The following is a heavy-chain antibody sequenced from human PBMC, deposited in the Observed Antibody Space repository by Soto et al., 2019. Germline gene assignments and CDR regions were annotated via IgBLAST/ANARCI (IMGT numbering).Heavy chain of an antibody. D-gene: IGHD3-10*01. Sequence: PSETLSLTCTVSGGSIRGYYWSWIRQPPGKELELIGYIFYSGTPTYSPSFRSRVTISVDTSQSQFSLRLNTVTAADTAVYYCARGFDRYGAGSFYNYWGPGTLVTVSS. CDR3: ARGFDRYGAGSFYNY. V-gene: IGHV4-59*01. CDR2: IFYSGTP. CDR1: GGSIRGYY. J-gene: IGHJ4*02.